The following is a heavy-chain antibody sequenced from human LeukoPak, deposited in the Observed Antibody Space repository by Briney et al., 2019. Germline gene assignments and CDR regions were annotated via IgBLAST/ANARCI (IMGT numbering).Heavy chain of an antibody. CDR1: TSTFTAYW. V-gene: IGHV3-7*01. Sequence: PGGSLRLSCVASTSTFTAYWMTWVRQAPGKGLEWVANINHDGSEKKYVDSVKGRFTISRDNAKNSLYLEMSSLRGEDTALYYCARDTSPRIAAIYYDAFDIWGQGTMVTVSS. CDR2: INHDGSEK. CDR3: ARDTSPRIAAIYYDAFDI. D-gene: IGHD6-13*01. J-gene: IGHJ3*02.